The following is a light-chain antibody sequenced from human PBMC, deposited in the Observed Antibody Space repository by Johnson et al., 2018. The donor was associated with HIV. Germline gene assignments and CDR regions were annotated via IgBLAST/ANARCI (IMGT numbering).Light chain of an antibody. V-gene: IGLV1-51*02. Sequence: QSVLTQPPSVSAAPGQKVTISCSGSSSNIGNKYVSWYQQLPGTAPKLLIYENTTRPSGIPDRFSGSKSGTSATLAITGLHTGDEADYYCGTWDTSLSAGGVFGSGTKVTVL. CDR3: GTWDTSLSAGGV. CDR1: SSNIGNKY. CDR2: ENT. J-gene: IGLJ1*01.